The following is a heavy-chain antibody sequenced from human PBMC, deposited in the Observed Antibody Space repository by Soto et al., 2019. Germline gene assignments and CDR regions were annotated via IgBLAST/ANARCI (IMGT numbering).Heavy chain of an antibody. CDR2: ISAYNGNT. CDR3: ASPDSSGYSAFDI. D-gene: IGHD3-22*01. V-gene: IGHV1-18*04. J-gene: IGHJ3*02. CDR1: GYTFTSCG. Sequence: ASVKVSCKASGYTFTSCGISWVRQAPGQGFEWMGWISAYNGNTNYAQKLQGRVAMTTDTSTSTAYMELRSLRSDDTAVYYCASPDSSGYSAFDIWGQGTMVTVSS.